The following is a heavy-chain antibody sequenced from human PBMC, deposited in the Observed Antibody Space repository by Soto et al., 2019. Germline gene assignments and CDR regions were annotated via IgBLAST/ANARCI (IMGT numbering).Heavy chain of an antibody. J-gene: IGHJ5*02. D-gene: IGHD6-19*01. CDR1: GFTFSSYA. V-gene: IGHV3-23*01. CDR2: ISGSGGST. Sequence: EVQLLESGGDLVQPGGSLRLSCAASGFTFSSYAMSWVRQAPGKGLEWVSAISGSGGSTYYADSVKGRFTISRDNSKNTLYLQMNSLRAEDTAVYYCAKDLMVRSSGWSDWFDPWGQGPLVTVSS. CDR3: AKDLMVRSSGWSDWFDP.